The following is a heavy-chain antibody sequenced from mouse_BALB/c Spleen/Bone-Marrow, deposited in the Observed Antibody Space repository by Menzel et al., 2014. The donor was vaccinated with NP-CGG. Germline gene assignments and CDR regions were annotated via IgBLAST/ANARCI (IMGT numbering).Heavy chain of an antibody. CDR3: SKGTYAMDS. D-gene: IGHD3-3*01. CDR2: IHYSGST. CDR1: GYSISSGYT. J-gene: IGHJ4*01. V-gene: IGHV3-1*02. Sequence: EVQLQQSGPDLVKPSQSLSLPCTVTGYSISSGYTWHWIRQFPGNTLERMGYIHYSGSTNYNPSLKSRVSITRDTSKNQFFLQLNSVTTEDTATYFCSKGTYAMDSWGQGTSVTVSS.